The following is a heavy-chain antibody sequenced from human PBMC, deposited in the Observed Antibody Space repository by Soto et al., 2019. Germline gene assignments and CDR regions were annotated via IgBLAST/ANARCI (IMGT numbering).Heavy chain of an antibody. Sequence: SETLSLTCTVSGDSISNNYWSWIRHSPGMGLEWIGYILASENTNYNPSLKSRVSISIDTSKNLFSLKMTSLNAADTAAYYCAGQARGWATVPRFAYWGQGTLVTVSS. CDR1: GDSISNNY. V-gene: IGHV4-59*01. CDR2: ILASENT. J-gene: IGHJ4*02. CDR3: AGQARGWATVPRFAY. D-gene: IGHD4-4*01.